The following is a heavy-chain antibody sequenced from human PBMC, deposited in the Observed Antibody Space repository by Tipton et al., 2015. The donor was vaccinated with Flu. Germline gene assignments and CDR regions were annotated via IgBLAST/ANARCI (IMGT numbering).Heavy chain of an antibody. V-gene: IGHV1-69*01. CDR3: AGGMIRGTLKFLECDYFPY. CDR2: IIPIFDTT. J-gene: IGHJ4*02. Sequence: QLVQSGAEVKKPGSSMKVSCKASGGTFSSYAINWVRQAPGQGLEWMGGIIPIFDTTNYAQKFQGRITITADESTSTAYMELNSLRSEDTAVYFCAGGMIRGTLKFLECDYFPYWGQGTLVPVSS. CDR1: GGTFSSYA. D-gene: IGHD3-3*01.